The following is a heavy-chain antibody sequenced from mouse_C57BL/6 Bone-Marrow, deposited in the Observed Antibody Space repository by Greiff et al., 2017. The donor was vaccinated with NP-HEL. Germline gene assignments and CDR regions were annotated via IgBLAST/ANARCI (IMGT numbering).Heavy chain of an antibody. CDR3: ASLRRGDYFDY. J-gene: IGHJ2*01. CDR1: GYTFTSYG. D-gene: IGHD2-12*01. CDR2: IYPRSGNT. V-gene: IGHV1-81*01. Sequence: VKLVESGAELARPGASVKLSCKASGYTFTSYGISWVKQRTGQGLEWIGEIYPRSGNTYYNEKFKGKATLTADKSSSTAYMELRSLTSEDSAVYFCASLRRGDYFDYWGQGTTLTVSS.